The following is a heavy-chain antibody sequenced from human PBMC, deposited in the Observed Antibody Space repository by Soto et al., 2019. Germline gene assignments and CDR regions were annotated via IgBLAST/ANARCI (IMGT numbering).Heavy chain of an antibody. D-gene: IGHD2-21*02. CDR3: ASRVVVTAKGAFDI. J-gene: IGHJ3*02. CDR1: GFTFSSYW. Sequence: EVQLVESGGGLVQPGGSLSLSCAASGFTFSSYWMHWVRQAPGKGLVWVSRINSDGRSTSYADSVKGRFTISRDNAKNTLYLQMNCMRAEDTAVYYYASRVVVTAKGAFDIWGQGTMVTDSS. CDR2: INSDGRST. V-gene: IGHV3-74*01.